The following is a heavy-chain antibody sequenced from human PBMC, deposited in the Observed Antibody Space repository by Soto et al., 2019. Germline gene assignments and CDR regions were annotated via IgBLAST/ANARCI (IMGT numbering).Heavy chain of an antibody. CDR3: ARGGTVTTDAFDI. Sequence: PGESLKISCKGSGYTFTNYWIGWVRQMPGKGLEWMTIIYPYNSDTRYSPSFQGQVTISADTSTSTAYMELRSLRSDDTAVYYCARGGTVTTDAFDIWGQGTMVTVSS. CDR2: IYPYNSDT. CDR1: GYTFTNYW. J-gene: IGHJ3*02. D-gene: IGHD4-17*01. V-gene: IGHV5-51*01.